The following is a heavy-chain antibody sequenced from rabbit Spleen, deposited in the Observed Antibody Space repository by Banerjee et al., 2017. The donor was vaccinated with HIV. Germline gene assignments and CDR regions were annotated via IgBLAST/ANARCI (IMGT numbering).Heavy chain of an antibody. D-gene: IGHD1-1*01. CDR2: IDTSNGDT. CDR3: ARNYVNAFDP. Sequence: QSLEESGGDLVKPGASLTLTCTASGFTLSSNWICWVRQAPGKGLEWIACIDTSNGDTDYANWPKGRFTISKTSSTTVTLQMTSLTAADTATYFCARNYVNAFDPWGQGTLVTVS. CDR1: GFTLSSNW. V-gene: IGHV1S40*01. J-gene: IGHJ2*01.